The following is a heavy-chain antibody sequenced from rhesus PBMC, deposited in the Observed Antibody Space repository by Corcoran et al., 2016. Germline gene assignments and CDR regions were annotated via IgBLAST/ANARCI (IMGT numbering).Heavy chain of an antibody. J-gene: IGHJ4*01. CDR2: ISYSGST. Sequence: QLQLQESGPGLVKPSETLSLTCAVSGYSISSGYGWSWIRQPPGKVLEGIGYISYSGSTSYNPSLKIRVTISRGMSQNRFSLKLSSVTAGDTAVYYCAREIPLGYCTGSGCSPEYYFDYWGQGVLVTVSS. CDR3: AREIPLGYCTGSGCSPEYYFDY. V-gene: IGHV4-122*02. D-gene: IGHD2-21*01. CDR1: GYSISSGYG.